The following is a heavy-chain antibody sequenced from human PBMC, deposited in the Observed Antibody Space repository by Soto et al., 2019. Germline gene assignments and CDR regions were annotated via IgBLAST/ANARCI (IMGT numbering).Heavy chain of an antibody. J-gene: IGHJ4*02. Sequence: SETLSLTSTVSGGSISSGGYYWSLKRQHPGKGLEWIGYIYYSGSTYYNPSLKSRVTISVDTSKNQFSLKLSSVTAADTAVYYCARHGIAAAGTLYYFDYWGQGTLVTVSS. CDR3: ARHGIAAAGTLYYFDY. CDR1: GGSISSGGYY. CDR2: IYYSGST. D-gene: IGHD6-13*01. V-gene: IGHV4-31*02.